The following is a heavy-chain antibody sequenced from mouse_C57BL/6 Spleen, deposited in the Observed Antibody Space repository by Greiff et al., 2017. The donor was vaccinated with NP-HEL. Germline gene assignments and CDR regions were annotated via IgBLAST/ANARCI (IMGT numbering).Heavy chain of an antibody. CDR1: GYSFTSYY. CDR2: IYPGSGNT. D-gene: IGHD2-3*01. Sequence: QVQLKESGPELVKPGASVKISCKASGYSFTSYYIHWVKQRPGQGLEWIGWIYPGSGNTKYNEKFKGKATLTADTSSSTAYMQLSSLTSEDSAVYYCARWLLLFAMDYWGQGTSVTVSS. V-gene: IGHV1-66*01. J-gene: IGHJ4*01. CDR3: ARWLLLFAMDY.